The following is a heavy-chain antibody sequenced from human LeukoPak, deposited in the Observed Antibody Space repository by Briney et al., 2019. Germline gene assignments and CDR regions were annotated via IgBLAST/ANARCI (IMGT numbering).Heavy chain of an antibody. CDR3: ARATGGMATIFDY. V-gene: IGHV3-64*01. J-gene: IGHJ4*02. CDR1: GFTFSSYA. CDR2: ISSNGGST. Sequence: GGSLRLSYAASGFTFSSYAMHWVRQAPGKGLQYVSAISSNGGSTYYANSVKGRFTISRDNSKNTLYLQMGRLRAEDMAVYYCARATGGMATIFDYWGQGTLVTVSS. D-gene: IGHD5-24*01.